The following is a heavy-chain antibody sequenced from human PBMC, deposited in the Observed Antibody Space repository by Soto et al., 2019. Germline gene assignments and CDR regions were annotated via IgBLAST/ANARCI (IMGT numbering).Heavy chain of an antibody. Sequence: QITLKESGPTLVKPTQTLTLTCTFSGFSLTTRGVGVGWIRQPPGKALEWLALIYWDDDEGYSPSLKSRLTITKHTSKNQVVLTRTNMDPVDTATYYCAHRPRGSSYHFDYWGQGNLVTVSS. CDR2: IYWDDDE. CDR1: GFSLTTRGVG. D-gene: IGHD5-18*01. CDR3: AHRPRGSSYHFDY. V-gene: IGHV2-5*02. J-gene: IGHJ4*02.